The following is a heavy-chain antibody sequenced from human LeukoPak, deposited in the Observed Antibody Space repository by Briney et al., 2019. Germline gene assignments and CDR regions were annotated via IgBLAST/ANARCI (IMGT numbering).Heavy chain of an antibody. J-gene: IGHJ4*02. D-gene: IGHD6-19*01. V-gene: IGHV3-23*01. CDR2: ISGSGGST. CDR3: AEWGSGWYFDY. Sequence: PGGSLRLSCAASGFTFSSYAMNWVRQAPGKGLEWVSSISGSGGSTNYADSVKGRFTISRDNSNNTLYLQMSSLRAEDTAVYYCAEWGSGWYFDYWGQGTLATVSS. CDR1: GFTFSSYA.